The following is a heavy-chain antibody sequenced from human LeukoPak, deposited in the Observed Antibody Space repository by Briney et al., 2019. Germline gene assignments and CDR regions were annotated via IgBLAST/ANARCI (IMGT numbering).Heavy chain of an antibody. J-gene: IGHJ5*02. V-gene: IGHV1-69*06. D-gene: IGHD2-2*01. CDR1: GGTFSSYA. CDR2: IIPIFGTA. Sequence: SVKVSCKASGGTFSSYAISWVRQAPGQGLEWMGGIIPIFGTANYAQKFQGRVTITADKSTSTAYMELSSLRSEDTAVYYCARGIVVVLAAAEGSSWFDPWGQGTLVTVSS. CDR3: ARGIVVVLAAAEGSSWFDP.